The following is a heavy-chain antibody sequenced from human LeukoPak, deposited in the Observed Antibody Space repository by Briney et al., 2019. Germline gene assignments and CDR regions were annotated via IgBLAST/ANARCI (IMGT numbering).Heavy chain of an antibody. V-gene: IGHV3-21*01. CDR1: GFTFSSHI. CDR3: ARKMKTGDRVGTFDI. CDR2: IGTDGSYI. J-gene: IGHJ3*02. D-gene: IGHD1-1*01. Sequence: GGSLRLSCAAAGFTFSSHIMNWVRQALMKGLEWVSSIGTDGSYIYYADSVQGRFTISRVNAKNSLYLQMNSLTAEDTAVYYCARKMKTGDRVGTFDIWGQGTMVTVSS.